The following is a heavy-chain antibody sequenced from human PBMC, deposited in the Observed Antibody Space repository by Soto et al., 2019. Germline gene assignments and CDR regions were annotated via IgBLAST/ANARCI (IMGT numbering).Heavy chain of an antibody. CDR3: TTVRPVTGGGVIAT. CDR2: IKSINHGGTT. D-gene: IGHD3-16*02. J-gene: IGHJ3*01. Sequence: EVQLVEAGGGLVKPGGSLRLSCAASGVNFVHLWMTWVRQAPGKGLEWVGRIKSINHGGTTDYAAPVKGRVTISRDDSKNTLYLQLNCLTTEDTGVYYCTTVRPVTGGGVIATWGQGTMVTVSS. CDR1: GVNFVHLW. V-gene: IGHV3-15*01.